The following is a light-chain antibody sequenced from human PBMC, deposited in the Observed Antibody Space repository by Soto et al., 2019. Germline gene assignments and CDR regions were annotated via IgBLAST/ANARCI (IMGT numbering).Light chain of an antibody. Sequence: QSALTQPRSVSGSPGQSVTISCTGTSSDVGADNYVSWYQHHPGKAPKLMIYDVSERPSGVPDRFSGSKSDNKASLTISGLQAEDEADYYCCSYAGSYSGVFGGGTKLTVL. CDR3: CSYAGSYSGV. J-gene: IGLJ3*02. V-gene: IGLV2-11*01. CDR2: DVS. CDR1: SSDVGADNY.